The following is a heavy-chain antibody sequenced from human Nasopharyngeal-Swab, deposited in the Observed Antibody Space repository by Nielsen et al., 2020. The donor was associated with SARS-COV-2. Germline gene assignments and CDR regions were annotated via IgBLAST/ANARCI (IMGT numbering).Heavy chain of an antibody. Sequence: GESLKISCAASGFTFSSYGMHWVRQAPGKGLEWVAVIWYDGSNKYSADSVKGRFTISRDNSKNTLYLQMNSLRAEDTAVYYCARDFGAYYDSTAKAYWGQGTLVTVSS. CDR2: IWYDGSNK. CDR1: GFTFSSYG. V-gene: IGHV3-33*01. J-gene: IGHJ4*02. D-gene: IGHD3-22*01. CDR3: ARDFGAYYDSTAKAY.